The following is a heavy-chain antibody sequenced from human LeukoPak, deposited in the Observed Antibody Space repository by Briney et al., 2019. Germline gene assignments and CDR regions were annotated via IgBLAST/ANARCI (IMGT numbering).Heavy chain of an antibody. D-gene: IGHD6-13*01. J-gene: IGHJ2*01. CDR2: IYTSGST. Sequence: SETLSLTCSVSGGSISSYYWGWIRQPARKGLERIGRIYTSGSTNYNPSLKSRVTMSVDTSKNQFSPKLSSVTAADTAVYYCARSSSSWPWYFDLWGRGTLVTVSS. CDR3: ARSSSSWPWYFDL. V-gene: IGHV4-4*07. CDR1: GGSISSYY.